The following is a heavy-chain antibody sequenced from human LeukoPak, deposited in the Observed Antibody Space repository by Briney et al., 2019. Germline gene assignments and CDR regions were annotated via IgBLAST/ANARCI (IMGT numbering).Heavy chain of an antibody. D-gene: IGHD2-2*01. V-gene: IGHV1-69*01. CDR1: GGTFSSYA. J-gene: IGHJ6*04. Sequence: SVKVSCKASGGTFSSYAISWVRQAPGQGLEWRGGIIPIFGTANYAQKFQGRVTITADESTSTAYMELSSLRSEDTAVYYCARDGYCSSTSCYRGGNYYYGMDVWGKGTTVTVSS. CDR2: IIPIFGTA. CDR3: ARDGYCSSTSCYRGGNYYYGMDV.